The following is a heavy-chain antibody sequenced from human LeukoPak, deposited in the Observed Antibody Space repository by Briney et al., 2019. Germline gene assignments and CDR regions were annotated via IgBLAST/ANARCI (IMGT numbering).Heavy chain of an antibody. CDR2: IYHSGST. CDR1: GYSISSGYY. V-gene: IGHV4-38-2*02. CDR3: ARVGVRRMVTAPFDY. Sequence: SETLSLTCTVSGYSISSGYYWGWIRQPPGKGLEWIGSIYHSGSTYYNPSLKSRVTISVDTSKNQFSLKLSSVTAADTAVYYCARVGVRRMVTAPFDYWGQGTLVTVSS. J-gene: IGHJ4*02. D-gene: IGHD5-18*01.